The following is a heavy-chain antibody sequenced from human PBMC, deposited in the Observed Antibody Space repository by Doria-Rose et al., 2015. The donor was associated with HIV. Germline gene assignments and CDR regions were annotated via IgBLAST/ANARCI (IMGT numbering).Heavy chain of an antibody. Sequence: ITLKESGPVLVKPTETLTLTCTVSGVSLSSPGMGVSWIRQPPGKALEWLANIFSDDERSYNTSLKRRLTISSGPAKSQVXLTMTDMDPVDXATYYCARIKSSRWXHKYYFDFWGQGTLVIVSX. D-gene: IGHD6-13*01. CDR1: GVSLSSPGMG. CDR3: ARIKSSRWXHKYYFDF. V-gene: IGHV2-26*01. CDR2: IFSDDER. J-gene: IGHJ4*02.